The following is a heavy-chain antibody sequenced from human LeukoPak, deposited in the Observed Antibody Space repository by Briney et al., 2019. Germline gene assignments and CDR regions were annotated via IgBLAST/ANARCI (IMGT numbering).Heavy chain of an antibody. D-gene: IGHD3-10*01. CDR2: IYYSGST. CDR1: GGSISSGGYY. V-gene: IGHV4-31*03. CDR3: ARDGVGGSGSYYKSDAFDI. J-gene: IGHJ3*02. Sequence: SQTLSLTCTVSGGSISSGGYYWSWIRQHPGKGLEWIGYIYYSGSTYCNPSLKSRVTISVDTSKNQFSLKLSSVTAADTAVYYCARDGVGGSGSYYKSDAFDIWGQGTMVTVSS.